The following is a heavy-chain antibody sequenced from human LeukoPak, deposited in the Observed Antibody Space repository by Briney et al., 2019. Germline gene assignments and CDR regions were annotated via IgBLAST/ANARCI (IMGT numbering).Heavy chain of an antibody. CDR1: GVTVSKSY. J-gene: IGHJ4*02. V-gene: IGHV3-53*01. CDR3: TRAASNDYATN. Sequence: TGGALRLSCAAPGVTVSKSYKRWVCPAPGEGLEWVSMMYAGGGTFYAGSVKGRFTMSRDNSKNTLYLQMDSLRVEDTAIYYCTRAASNDYATNWGQGSLVTVSS. D-gene: IGHD4-17*01. CDR2: MYAGGGT.